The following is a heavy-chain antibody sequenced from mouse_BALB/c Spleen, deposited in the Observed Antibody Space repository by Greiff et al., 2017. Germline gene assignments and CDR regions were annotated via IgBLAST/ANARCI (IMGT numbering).Heavy chain of an antibody. CDR3: ARSYCGSSPDAY. J-gene: IGHJ3*01. CDR1: GYSITSDYA. D-gene: IGHD1-1*01. CDR2: ISYSGST. Sequence: EVQGVESGPGLVKPSQSLSLTCTVTGYSITSDYARNWIRQFPGNKLEWMGYISYSGSTSYNPSLKSRISITRDTSKNQFFLQLNSVTTEDTATYDCARSYCGSSPDAYWGQGTLVTVSA. V-gene: IGHV3-2*02.